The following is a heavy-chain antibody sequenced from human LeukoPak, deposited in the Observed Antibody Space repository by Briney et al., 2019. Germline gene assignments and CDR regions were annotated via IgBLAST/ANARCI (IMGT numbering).Heavy chain of an antibody. J-gene: IGHJ4*02. V-gene: IGHV4-61*05. CDR2: IYYSGST. CDR1: GGSISSSSYY. D-gene: IGHD6-19*01. CDR3: ARGGLVRYFDY. Sequence: PSETLSLTCTVSGGSISSSSYYWGWIRQPPGQGLEWIGYIYYSGSTNYNPSLKSRVTISVDTSRNQFSLNLSSVTAADTAAYYCARGGLVRYFDYWGQGSLVTVSS.